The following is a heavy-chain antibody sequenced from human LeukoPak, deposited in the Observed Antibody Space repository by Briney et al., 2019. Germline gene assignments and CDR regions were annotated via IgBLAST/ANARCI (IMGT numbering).Heavy chain of an antibody. CDR3: ARDFIGDY. Sequence: PGGSLRLSCAASGFTVSSNYMSWVRQAPGKGLEWVSGIYSGGSTNYADSVKGRFTISRDNSKNTLYLQMNSLRAEDTAVYYCARDFIGDYWGQGTLVTVSS. V-gene: IGHV3-53*01. J-gene: IGHJ4*02. CDR1: GFTVSSNY. CDR2: IYSGGST. D-gene: IGHD3-16*02.